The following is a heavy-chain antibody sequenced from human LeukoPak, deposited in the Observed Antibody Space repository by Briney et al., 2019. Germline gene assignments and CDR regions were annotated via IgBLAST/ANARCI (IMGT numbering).Heavy chain of an antibody. CDR2: ISHKGTT. CDR1: GYSISSGYY. Sequence: AETLSLTCTVSGYSISSGYYWGWIRQPPGKGLEYIGIISHKGTTYHNPSLRSRVTISVDTSKNHFSLKLSSVTAADTAVYYCARPGMSGAFDIWGHGTMVTVSS. J-gene: IGHJ3*02. D-gene: IGHD1-14*01. CDR3: ARPGMSGAFDI. V-gene: IGHV4-38-2*02.